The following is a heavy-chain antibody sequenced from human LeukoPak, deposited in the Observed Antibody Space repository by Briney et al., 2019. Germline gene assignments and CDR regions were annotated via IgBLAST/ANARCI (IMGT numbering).Heavy chain of an antibody. CDR3: ARGDISQWELRGFFDY. CDR2: IKQDGSEK. J-gene: IGHJ4*02. CDR1: GFTFSSYW. Sequence: GGSLRLSCAASGFTFSSYWMSWVRQAPGKGLEWVANIKQDGSEKYYVDSVKGRFTISRDNAKNSLYLQMNSLSAEDTAVYYCARGDISQWELRGFFDYWGQGTLVTVSS. D-gene: IGHD1-26*01. V-gene: IGHV3-7*01.